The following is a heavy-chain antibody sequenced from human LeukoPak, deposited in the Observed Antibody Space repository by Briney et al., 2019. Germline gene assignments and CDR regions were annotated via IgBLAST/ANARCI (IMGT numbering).Heavy chain of an antibody. CDR2: MNLDGSTK. CDR1: GFAFSSSW. D-gene: IGHD5-12*01. Sequence: GGSLRLSCAASGFAFSSSWMAWVRQASGKGLEWVANMNLDGSTKNCVDSVRGRFTISRDNAKNSLYLQMNSLTADDTAVYYCARDSGYSAFDYWGQGTLVTVSS. V-gene: IGHV3-7*05. J-gene: IGHJ4*02. CDR3: ARDSGYSAFDY.